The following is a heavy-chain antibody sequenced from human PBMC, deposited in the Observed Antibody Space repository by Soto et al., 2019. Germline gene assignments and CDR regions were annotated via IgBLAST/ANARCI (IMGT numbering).Heavy chain of an antibody. CDR3: ARDIFGHVDAFDL. Sequence: ASVKVSCKASGYIFSSFYINWVRQAPGQGLEWMGWTSGYSGNSKYAQKFQGRVTMTTDTSTNTGYMEMRSLTSDDTAVYYCARDIFGHVDAFDLWGXGTMVNVSS. CDR2: TSGYSGNS. D-gene: IGHD3-3*02. J-gene: IGHJ3*01. CDR1: GYIFSSFY. V-gene: IGHV1-18*01.